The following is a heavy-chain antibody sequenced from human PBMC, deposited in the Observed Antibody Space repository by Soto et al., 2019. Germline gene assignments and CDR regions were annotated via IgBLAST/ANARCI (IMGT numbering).Heavy chain of an antibody. V-gene: IGHV3-15*07. CDR2: IKSKTDVATT. CDR1: GVTFSGAW. D-gene: IGHD3-3*01. Sequence: RGTLRLSGAASGVTFSGAWRNWVRQAPGRGLERVGHIKSKTDVATTDYAAPVKGRFTISRDDSKNTLYLQMISLKTEDTAVYYCTTGNWRYYYAMDVWGQGTTVTVSS. J-gene: IGHJ6*02. CDR3: TTGNWRYYYAMDV.